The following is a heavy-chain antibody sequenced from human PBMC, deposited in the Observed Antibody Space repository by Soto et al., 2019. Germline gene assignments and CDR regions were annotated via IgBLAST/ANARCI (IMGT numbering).Heavy chain of an antibody. CDR2: INVGNGNT. Sequence: ASVKVSCKASGYTFSNHAMQWVRQAPGQRLEWLGWINVGNGNTRYSQKFQGRVTISMDTSNNQLSLQLNSVTPDDTAVYYCVRLIGNSWLDSWGQGTLVTVSS. CDR1: GYTFSNHA. J-gene: IGHJ5*01. V-gene: IGHV1-3*01. CDR3: VRLIGNSWLDS. D-gene: IGHD3-16*01.